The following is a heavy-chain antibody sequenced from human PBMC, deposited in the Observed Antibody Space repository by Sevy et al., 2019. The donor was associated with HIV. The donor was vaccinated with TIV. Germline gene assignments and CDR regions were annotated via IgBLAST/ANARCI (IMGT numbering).Heavy chain of an antibody. CDR1: GYSFTNYW. CDR2: IYPGDSDT. Sequence: GESLKISCKGSGYSFTNYWIAWVRQMPGKGLEWMGIIYPGDSDTRNNPSFQGQVTISADKSMNTAYLQWGSLKASDTAMYYCVRRSSGAIWYFDLWGRGTLVTVSS. CDR3: VRRSSGAIWYFDL. J-gene: IGHJ2*01. V-gene: IGHV5-51*01. D-gene: IGHD3-10*01.